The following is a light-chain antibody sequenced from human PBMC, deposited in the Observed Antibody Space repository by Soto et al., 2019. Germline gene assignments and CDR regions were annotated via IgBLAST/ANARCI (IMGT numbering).Light chain of an antibody. CDR2: DAS. J-gene: IGKJ1*01. V-gene: IGKV1-5*01. CDR1: QPISTW. Sequence: DLQVTQSPSTLSASVGDRVTITCRASQPISTWLAWYQEKPGKAPKLLIYDASSLEGGVPSRFSGSGSGTEFTLTISSLQPDDFATYYCHQYNYYRPTFGQGTKVDIK. CDR3: HQYNYYRPT.